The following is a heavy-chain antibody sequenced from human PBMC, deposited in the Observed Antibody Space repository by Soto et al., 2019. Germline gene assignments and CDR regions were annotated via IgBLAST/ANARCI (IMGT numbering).Heavy chain of an antibody. CDR3: ARGRYNWNYEDYYYGMDV. CDR2: IIPIFGTA. J-gene: IGHJ6*04. Sequence: QVQLVQSGAEVKKPGSSVKVSCKASGGTISSYAISWVRQAPGQGLEWMGGIIPIFGTANYAQKFQGRVTITADESTSTAYMELSSLRSEDTAVYYCARGRYNWNYEDYYYGMDVWGEGTTVTVSS. D-gene: IGHD1-7*01. V-gene: IGHV1-69*01. CDR1: GGTISSYA.